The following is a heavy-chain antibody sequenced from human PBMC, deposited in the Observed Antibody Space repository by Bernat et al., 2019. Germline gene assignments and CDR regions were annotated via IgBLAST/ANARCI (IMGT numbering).Heavy chain of an antibody. V-gene: IGHV6-1*01. J-gene: IGHJ6*03. CDR1: GDSVSSNSAA. Sequence: QVQLQQSGPGLVKPSQTLSLTCAISGDSVSSNSAAWNWIRQSPSRGLEWLGRTYYRSKWSDNYAVSVKSRITINRDTSKNQFSLQLNSVTPEGTAVYYCARGALFRDYFMDVWGKGTTVTVSS. CDR2: TYYRSKWSD. D-gene: IGHD5-24*01. CDR3: ARGALFRDYFMDV.